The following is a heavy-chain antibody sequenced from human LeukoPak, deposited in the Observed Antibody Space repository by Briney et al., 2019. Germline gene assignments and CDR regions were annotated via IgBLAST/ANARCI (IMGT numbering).Heavy chain of an antibody. Sequence: GMSLRLSCAASGFDFSIYALHWVRQGPGKGLEWVATISYDGSEKYDADSVKGRFTVSRDNSETTLYLQMNSLRAEDTAVYYCASAAKRSALSYYYFYMDVWGKGTTVTVSS. CDR3: ASAAKRSALSYYYFYMDV. J-gene: IGHJ6*03. CDR2: ISYDGSEK. D-gene: IGHD2/OR15-2a*01. V-gene: IGHV3-30*01. CDR1: GFDFSIYA.